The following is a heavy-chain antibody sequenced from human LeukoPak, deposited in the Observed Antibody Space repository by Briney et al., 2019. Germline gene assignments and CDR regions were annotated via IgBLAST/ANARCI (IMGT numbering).Heavy chain of an antibody. D-gene: IGHD2-8*01. CDR1: GGSISSGGYS. V-gene: IGHV4-30-2*01. Sequence: PSETLSLTCAVSGGSISSGGYSWSWIRQPPGKGLEWIGYIYHSGSTYYNPSLKSRVTISVDRSKNQFSLKLSSVTAADTAVYYCARVGTKDAFDIWGQGTMVTVSS. J-gene: IGHJ3*02. CDR2: IYHSGST. CDR3: ARVGTKDAFDI.